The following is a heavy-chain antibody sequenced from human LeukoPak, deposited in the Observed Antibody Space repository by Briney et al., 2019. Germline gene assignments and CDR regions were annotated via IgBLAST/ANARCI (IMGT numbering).Heavy chain of an antibody. Sequence: QPGRSLRLSCAASGFTFDDYAMRWVRQAPGKGLVWVSRINSDGSSITYADSVKGRFTISRDNAKNTLYLQMNSLRVEDTAVYYCAREGRVSGYDFDCWGQGTLSPSPQ. CDR3: AREGRVSGYDFDC. D-gene: IGHD5-12*01. J-gene: IGHJ4*02. V-gene: IGHV3-74*03. CDR2: INSDGSSI. CDR1: GFTFDDYA.